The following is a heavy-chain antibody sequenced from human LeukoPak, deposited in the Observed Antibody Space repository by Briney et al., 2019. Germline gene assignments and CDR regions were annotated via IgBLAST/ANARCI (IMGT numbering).Heavy chain of an antibody. CDR1: GYTFTVFY. CDR2: INPNSGGT. D-gene: IGHD1-14*01. Sequence: GASVKVSCKASGYTFTVFYMHWVRQAPGQGLEWMGWINPNSGGTNYAQKFQGRVTMTRDTSISTVYMELSRLRSDDTAVYCCARSKVYPNDYWGQGTLVTVSS. J-gene: IGHJ4*02. CDR3: ARSKVYPNDY. V-gene: IGHV1-2*02.